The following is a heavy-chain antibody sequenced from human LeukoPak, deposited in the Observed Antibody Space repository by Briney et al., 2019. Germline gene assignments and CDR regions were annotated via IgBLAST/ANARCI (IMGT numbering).Heavy chain of an antibody. CDR2: IYYSGST. CDR1: GGSISSSSYY. Sequence: SETLSLTCTVSGGSISSSSYYRSWIRQPPGKGLEWIGYIYYSGSTNYNPSLKSRVTISVDTSKNQFSLKLSSVTAADTAVYYCARVSLELFFDYWGQGTLVTVSS. V-gene: IGHV4-61*05. J-gene: IGHJ4*02. D-gene: IGHD1-7*01. CDR3: ARVSLELFFDY.